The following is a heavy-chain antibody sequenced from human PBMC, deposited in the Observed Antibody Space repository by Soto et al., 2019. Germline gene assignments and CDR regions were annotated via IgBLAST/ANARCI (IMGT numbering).Heavy chain of an antibody. CDR3: AKVRVGIDVDFDY. CDR1: GFTFSDYY. CDR2: ISSSGSTI. D-gene: IGHD2-21*01. V-gene: IGHV3-11*01. Sequence: GGSLRLSCAASGFTFSDYYMSWIRQAPGKGLEWVSYISSSGSTIYYADSVKGRFTISRDNAKNSLYLQMNSLRAEDTAVYYCAKVRVGIDVDFDYWGQGALVTVSS. J-gene: IGHJ4*02.